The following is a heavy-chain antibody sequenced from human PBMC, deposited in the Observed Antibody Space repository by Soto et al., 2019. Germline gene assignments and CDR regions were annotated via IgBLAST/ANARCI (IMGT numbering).Heavy chain of an antibody. D-gene: IGHD6-19*01. CDR2: IKGDASET. J-gene: IGHJ4*02. CDR3: VGGDGWYLDY. Sequence: EVVLVESGGGLVQPGGSLRLSCAASGFTFSSFWMSWVRQAPGKGLEWMAIIKGDASETVYVDSVKGRFTISRDNTKNALYLQMNSLRADDTAVYYCVGGDGWYLDYRGQGALLTVSS. CDR1: GFTFSSFW. V-gene: IGHV3-7*01.